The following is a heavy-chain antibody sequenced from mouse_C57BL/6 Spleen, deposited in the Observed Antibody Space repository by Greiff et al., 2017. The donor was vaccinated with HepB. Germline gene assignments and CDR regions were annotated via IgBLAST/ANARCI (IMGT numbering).Heavy chain of an antibody. V-gene: IGHV1-82*01. J-gene: IGHJ3*01. D-gene: IGHD2-2*01. Sequence: VQLQQSGPELVKPGASVKISCKASGYAFSSSWMNWVKQRPGKGLEWIGRIYPGDGDTNYNGKFKGKATLTADKSSSTAYMQLSSLTSEDSAVYFCARYRGYGYDVEAWFAYWGQGTLVTVAA. CDR2: IYPGDGDT. CDR1: GYAFSSSW. CDR3: ARYRGYGYDVEAWFAY.